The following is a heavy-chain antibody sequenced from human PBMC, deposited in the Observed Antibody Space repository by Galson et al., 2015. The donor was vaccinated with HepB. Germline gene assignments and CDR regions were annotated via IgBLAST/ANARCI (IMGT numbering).Heavy chain of an antibody. CDR3: AKVAILGATPHYFDD. J-gene: IGHJ4*02. D-gene: IGHD3-16*01. Sequence: SLRLSCAASGFTFTRYAINWARQAPGKGLDYISSISGDGGVTYYADSVKGRFTISRDNSKNTVYLQVNSLRAEDTAVYFFAKVAILGATPHYFDDWGQGILVTVSS. CDR2: ISGDGGVT. CDR1: GFTFTRYA. V-gene: IGHV3-23*01.